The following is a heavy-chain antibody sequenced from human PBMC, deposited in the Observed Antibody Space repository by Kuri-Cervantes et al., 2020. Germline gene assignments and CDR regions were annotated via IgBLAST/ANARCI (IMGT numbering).Heavy chain of an antibody. CDR3: ARVGYDILTGCDSWFDP. CDR2: IKQDGSEK. V-gene: IGHV3-7*04. D-gene: IGHD3-9*01. J-gene: IGHJ5*02. Sequence: WGSLRLSCAVSGFTFSSYSMNWVHQAPGKGLEWVANIKQDGSEKYYDDSVKGRFTISRENAKNSLYLQMNSLRAEDTAVDYCARVGYDILTGCDSWFDPWGQGTLVTVSS. CDR1: GFTFSSYS.